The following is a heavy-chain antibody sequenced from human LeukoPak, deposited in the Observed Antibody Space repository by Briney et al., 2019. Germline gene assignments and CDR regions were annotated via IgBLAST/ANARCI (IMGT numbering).Heavy chain of an antibody. CDR1: GGSISSYY. V-gene: IGHV4-4*07. Sequence: PSETLSLTCTVSGGSISSYYWSWIRQPAGKGLEWIGRIYTSGSTSYNPSLKSRVTMSVDTSKNQFSLKLSSVTAADTAVYYCARDCSAAYYYGSGYNWFDPWGQGTLVTVSS. J-gene: IGHJ5*02. CDR3: ARDCSAAYYYGSGYNWFDP. CDR2: IYTSGST. D-gene: IGHD3-10*01.